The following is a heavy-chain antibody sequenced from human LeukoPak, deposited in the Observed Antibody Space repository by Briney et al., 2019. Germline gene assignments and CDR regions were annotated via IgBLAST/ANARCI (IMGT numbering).Heavy chain of an antibody. CDR2: ISYDGSNK. J-gene: IGHJ4*02. V-gene: IGHV3-30-3*01. Sequence: GGSLRLSCAASGFTFSSYAMHWVRQAPGKGLEWVAVISYDGSNKYYADSVKGRFTISRDNSKNTLCLQMNSLRAEDTAVYYCARVQYYYDSSGYRYPIGCDYWGQGTLVTVSS. CDR3: ARVQYYYDSSGYRYPIGCDY. D-gene: IGHD3-22*01. CDR1: GFTFSSYA.